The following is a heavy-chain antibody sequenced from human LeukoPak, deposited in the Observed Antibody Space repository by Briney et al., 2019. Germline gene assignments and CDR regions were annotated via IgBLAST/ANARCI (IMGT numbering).Heavy chain of an antibody. CDR3: TRWIAGVTNIDALDI. Sequence: GGSLRLSCAASGFTFSDHYMDWVRQAPGKGLEWVGRTRNRADSYTTIYAASVKGRFTISRDDSKNSLYLQMNSLKTEDTAVYYCTRWIAGVTNIDALDIWGPGTMVTVSS. CDR1: GFTFSDHY. D-gene: IGHD3-10*01. V-gene: IGHV3-72*01. CDR2: TRNRADSYTT. J-gene: IGHJ3*02.